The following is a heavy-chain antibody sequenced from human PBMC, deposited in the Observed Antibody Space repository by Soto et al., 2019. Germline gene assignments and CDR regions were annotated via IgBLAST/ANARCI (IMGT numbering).Heavy chain of an antibody. CDR3: ASSRWRTILDPSGY. D-gene: IGHD3-3*01. V-gene: IGHV3-30*03. J-gene: IGHJ4*02. Sequence: QVQLVETGGGVVQPGGSLRLSCETSGFSLSAYAMHWVRQAPGKGLEWVALISYDGRNIYYADSVKGRFTISRDTSKNTLFVEMNGLRAEDTAVYYCASSRWRTILDPSGYWGQGTLVTVSS. CDR2: ISYDGRNI. CDR1: GFSLSAYA.